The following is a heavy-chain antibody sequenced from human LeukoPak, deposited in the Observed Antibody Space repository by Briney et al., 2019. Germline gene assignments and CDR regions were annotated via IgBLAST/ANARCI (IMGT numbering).Heavy chain of an antibody. V-gene: IGHV3-66*01. D-gene: IGHD2/OR15-2a*01. Sequence: PGGSLRLSCAASGLTVSSNYMSWVRQAPGKGLEWVSVIYVDGSTYYADSVKGRFTISRDNSKNTLYLQMNSLRADHTAVYYCARDVSHRHLDYWGQGTLVTVSS. J-gene: IGHJ4*02. CDR3: ARDVSHRHLDY. CDR2: IYVDGST. CDR1: GLTVSSNY.